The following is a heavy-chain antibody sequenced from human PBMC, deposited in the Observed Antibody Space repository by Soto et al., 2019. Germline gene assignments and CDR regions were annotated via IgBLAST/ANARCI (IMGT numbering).Heavy chain of an antibody. J-gene: IGHJ4*02. CDR1: GYTFTGYY. CDR3: ARGDIVVVPAAILHDY. CDR2: INPNSGGT. V-gene: IGHV1-2*02. D-gene: IGHD2-2*02. Sequence: VASVKVSCRASGYTFTGYYMHWVRQAPGQGLEWMGWINPNSGGTNYAQKFQGRVTMTRDTSISTAYMELSRLRSDDTAVYYCARGDIVVVPAAILHDYWGQGTLVTVSS.